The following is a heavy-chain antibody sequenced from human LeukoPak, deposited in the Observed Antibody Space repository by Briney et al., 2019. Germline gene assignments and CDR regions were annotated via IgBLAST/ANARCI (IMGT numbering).Heavy chain of an antibody. CDR2: ILGSGGNT. Sequence: GGSLRLSCAASGFTFSGYAMSWVRQAPGKGLEWVSAILGSGGNTYYADSVKGRFTISRDNSRNTLYLQMNSLRAEDTAAYYCARRSGSSDWYFYFDYWGQGTLVTVSS. D-gene: IGHD6-19*01. CDR1: GFTFSGYA. CDR3: ARRSGSSDWYFYFDY. J-gene: IGHJ4*02. V-gene: IGHV3-23*01.